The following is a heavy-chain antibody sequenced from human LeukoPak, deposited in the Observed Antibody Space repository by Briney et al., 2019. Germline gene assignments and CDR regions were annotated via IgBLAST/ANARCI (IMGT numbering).Heavy chain of an antibody. J-gene: IGHJ6*02. CDR3: ARRFYYAMDV. Sequence: GASVKVSCKASGYSFTGYFMQWVRQAPGQGLXXMGWINPNSGDTNYAQKFQGRVTMTRDKSISTAYMELSRLRSDDAAVYYCARRFYYAMDVWGQGTTVTVSS. CDR1: GYSFTGYF. CDR2: INPNSGDT. D-gene: IGHD3-16*01. V-gene: IGHV1-2*02.